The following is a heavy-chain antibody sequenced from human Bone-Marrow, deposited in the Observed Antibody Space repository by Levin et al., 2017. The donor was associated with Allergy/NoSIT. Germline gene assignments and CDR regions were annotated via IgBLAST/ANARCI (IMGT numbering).Heavy chain of an antibody. CDR2: ISGSSRTI. CDR3: ARANCGGDCYEDYYFLGMDV. Sequence: LSLTCAASGFNFSYYGVNWVRQAPGKGLDWVSYISGSSRTIYYADSVKGRFIISRDNAKNSLYLQMISLRAEDTAVYYCARANCGGDCYEDYYFLGMDVWGQGRTFTVA. CDR1: GFNFSYYG. J-gene: IGHJ6*02. V-gene: IGHV3-48*01. D-gene: IGHD2-21*02.